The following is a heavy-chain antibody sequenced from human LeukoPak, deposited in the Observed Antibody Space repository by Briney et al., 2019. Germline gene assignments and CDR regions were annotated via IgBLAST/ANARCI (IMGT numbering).Heavy chain of an antibody. Sequence: GASVKVSCKASEYTFTSYAMNWVRQAPGQGLEWMGWINPNSGGTNYAQKFQGWVTMTRDTSISTAYMELSRLRSDDTAVYYCARDSRRWLQFREPFWAFDIWGQGTMVTVSS. V-gene: IGHV1-2*04. CDR1: EYTFTSYA. CDR3: ARDSRRWLQFREPFWAFDI. J-gene: IGHJ3*02. CDR2: INPNSGGT. D-gene: IGHD5-24*01.